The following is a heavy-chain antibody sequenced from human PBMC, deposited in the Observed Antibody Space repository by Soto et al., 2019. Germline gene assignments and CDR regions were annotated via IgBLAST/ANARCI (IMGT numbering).Heavy chain of an antibody. V-gene: IGHV1-69*01. CDR1: GGTFSSYA. J-gene: IGHJ6*02. CDR2: IIPIFGTA. CDR3: ARGGWAAAGTSYYSYGMDV. D-gene: IGHD6-13*01. Sequence: QVQLVQSGAEVKKPGSSVKVSCKASGGTFSSYAISWVRQAPGQGLEWMGGIIPIFGTANYAQKFQGRVTITADESTSTAYMELSSLRSEDTAVYYCARGGWAAAGTSYYSYGMDVWGQGTKVTVSS.